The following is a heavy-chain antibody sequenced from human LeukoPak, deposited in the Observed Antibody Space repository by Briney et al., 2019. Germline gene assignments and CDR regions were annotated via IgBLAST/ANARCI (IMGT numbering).Heavy chain of an antibody. V-gene: IGHV1-8*01. CDR1: GNTFTSYD. CDR3: ARGAPGSYCSGGSCPYFDY. D-gene: IGHD2-15*01. CDR2: MNPNSGNT. J-gene: IGHJ4*02. Sequence: ASVKVSCKASGNTFTSYDINWVRQATGQGLEWMGWMNPNSGNTGYAQKFQGRVTMTRNTSITTAYMELSSLRSEDTAVFYCARGAPGSYCSGGSCPYFDYWGQGTLVTVSS.